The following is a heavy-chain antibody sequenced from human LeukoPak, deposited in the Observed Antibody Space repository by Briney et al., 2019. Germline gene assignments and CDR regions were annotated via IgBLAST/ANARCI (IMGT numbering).Heavy chain of an antibody. CDR3: ARDPRRAGATYDYVWGSYTAVDP. D-gene: IGHD3-16*01. V-gene: IGHV1-46*01. CDR2: INPSGTDS. J-gene: IGHJ5*02. CDR1: GYTFSTYY. Sequence: ASVKVSCKASGYTFSTYYMHWVRQAPGQGLEWMGIINPSGTDSNYAQKFQGRVTMTRDMSTSTVNMELSILRSEDTAVYYCARDPRRAGATYDYVWGSYTAVDPWGQGTLVTVSS.